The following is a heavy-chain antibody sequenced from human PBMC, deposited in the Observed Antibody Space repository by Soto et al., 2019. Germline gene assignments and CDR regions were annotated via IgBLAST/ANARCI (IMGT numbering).Heavy chain of an antibody. Sequence: GWSLRLSCSASVFTFSDYYMSWIRQAPGKGLEWVSYISSSGSTIYYADSVKGRFTISRDNAKNSLYLQMNSLRAEDTAVYYCARSEELRSHGMDVWGQGTTVTVSS. V-gene: IGHV3-11*01. CDR2: ISSSGSTI. CDR3: ARSEELRSHGMDV. D-gene: IGHD1-26*01. CDR1: VFTFSDYY. J-gene: IGHJ6*02.